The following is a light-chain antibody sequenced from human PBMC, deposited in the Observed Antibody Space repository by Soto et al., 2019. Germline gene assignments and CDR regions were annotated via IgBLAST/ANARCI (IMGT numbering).Light chain of an antibody. CDR1: ISNIGNHY. Sequence: QSVLTQPPSVSAAPGQKVTSSCSGSISNIGNHYVYWYQQFPGTAPKLLIYENNKRPSGIPDRFSGSKSGTSATLGITGLLTGDEADYYCGTWDSSLSAGLFGTGTKLTVL. CDR3: GTWDSSLSAGL. CDR2: ENN. V-gene: IGLV1-51*02. J-gene: IGLJ1*01.